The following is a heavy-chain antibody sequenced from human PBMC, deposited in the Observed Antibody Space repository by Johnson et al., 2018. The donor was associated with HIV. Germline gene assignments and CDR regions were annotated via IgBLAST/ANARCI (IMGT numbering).Heavy chain of an antibody. CDR1: GFAFSNAW. V-gene: IGHV3-30-3*01. D-gene: IGHD4-17*01. CDR3: ARGRKTVTTVRPSAFDI. J-gene: IGHJ3*02. Sequence: QVQLVESGGGLVQPGGSLRLSCAASGFAFSNAWMSWVRQAPGKGLEWVAVISYDGSNKYYADSVKGRFTISRDNSKNTLYLQMNSLRAEDTAVYYCARGRKTVTTVRPSAFDIWGQGTMVTVSS. CDR2: ISYDGSNK.